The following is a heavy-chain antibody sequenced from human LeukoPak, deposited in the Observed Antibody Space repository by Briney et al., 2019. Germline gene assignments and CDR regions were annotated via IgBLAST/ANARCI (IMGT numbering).Heavy chain of an antibody. J-gene: IGHJ3*02. CDR1: GYTFTGYY. Sequence: ASVKVSCKASGYTFTGYYMHWVRQAPGQGLEWMGWINPNSGGTSYAQKFQGRVTMTRDTSISTAYMELSRLRSDDTAVYYCAREAYCGGDCYSILGDAFDIWGQGTMVTVSS. D-gene: IGHD2-21*02. V-gene: IGHV1-2*02. CDR3: AREAYCGGDCYSILGDAFDI. CDR2: INPNSGGT.